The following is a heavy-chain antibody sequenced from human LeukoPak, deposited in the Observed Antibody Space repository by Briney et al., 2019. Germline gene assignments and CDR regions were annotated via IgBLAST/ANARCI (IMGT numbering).Heavy chain of an antibody. J-gene: IGHJ6*02. Sequence: GGSLRLSCAASGFTFDDYAMHWVRQAPGKGLEWVSGISWNSGSIGYADSVKGRFTISRDNAKNSLYLQMNSLRAEDTALYYCARLYCSSTSCYCYYGMDVWGQGTTVTVSS. D-gene: IGHD2-2*01. CDR2: ISWNSGSI. V-gene: IGHV3-9*01. CDR3: ARLYCSSTSCYCYYGMDV. CDR1: GFTFDDYA.